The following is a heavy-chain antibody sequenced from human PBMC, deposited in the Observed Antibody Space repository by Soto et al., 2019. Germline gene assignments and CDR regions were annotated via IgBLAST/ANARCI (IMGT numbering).Heavy chain of an antibody. CDR1: GYTFTSYP. CDR3: AIGEHCSSTSCRRKLYYYYGMDV. Sequence: ASLKVSCKASGYTFTSYPMHWVRQAPGQSLEWMGWINGGNGNTRYSQKFQGRVTITRDTSASTAYMELSSLRSEDTAVYYCAIGEHCSSTSCRRKLYYYYGMDVWGQGTMVTVSS. V-gene: IGHV1-3*01. J-gene: IGHJ6*02. CDR2: INGGNGNT. D-gene: IGHD2-2*01.